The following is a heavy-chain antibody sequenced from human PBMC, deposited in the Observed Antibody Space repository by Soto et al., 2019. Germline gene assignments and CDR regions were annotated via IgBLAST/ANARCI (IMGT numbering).Heavy chain of an antibody. J-gene: IGHJ6*03. Sequence: QVQLVQSGAEGKEPGASVKVSCKASGYTFTSYALHWVRQAPGQRLEWMGWINGGNGNTKYSQKVQGRVTITRDTSANIAYMDLRSLRSEDTAAYYCARARYCSTSSCYRTWYNFYYYMDVWGKGTTVTVSS. CDR2: INGGNGNT. CDR3: ARARYCSTSSCYRTWYNFYYYMDV. D-gene: IGHD2-2*01. CDR1: GYTFTSYA. V-gene: IGHV1-3*01.